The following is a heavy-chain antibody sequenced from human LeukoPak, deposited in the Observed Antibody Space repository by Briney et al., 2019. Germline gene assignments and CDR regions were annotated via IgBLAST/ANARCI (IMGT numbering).Heavy chain of an antibody. J-gene: IGHJ4*02. CDR3: ARTPTYYYDSSGYYYDY. CDR1: GYTFTGYY. V-gene: IGHV1-2*02. Sequence: GASVKLSCKASGYTFTGYYMHWVRQAPGQGLEWMGWINPNSGGTNYAQKFQGRVTMTRDTSISTAYMELSRLRSDDTAVYYCARTPTYYYDSSGYYYDYWGQGTLVTVSS. D-gene: IGHD3-22*01. CDR2: INPNSGGT.